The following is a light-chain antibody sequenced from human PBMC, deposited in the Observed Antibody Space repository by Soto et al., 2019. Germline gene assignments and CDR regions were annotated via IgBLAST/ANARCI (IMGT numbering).Light chain of an antibody. V-gene: IGKV3-15*01. J-gene: IGKJ1*01. CDR3: QQYNNWPT. Sequence: EIFMTQSPATLSVSPGQRATLSCRASQSISSNLAWYQQKPGQAPRLLIYGAATRARGIPGRFSGSGSGTEFTLTIGSLQSEDFGVYCCQQYNNWPTFGQGTQVDI. CDR2: GAA. CDR1: QSISSN.